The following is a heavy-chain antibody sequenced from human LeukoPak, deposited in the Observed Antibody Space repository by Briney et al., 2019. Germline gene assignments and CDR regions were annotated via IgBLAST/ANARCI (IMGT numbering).Heavy chain of an antibody. CDR1: GFTFSSYA. V-gene: IGHV3-30-3*01. Sequence: HPGGSLRLSCAASGFTFSSYAMHWVRQAPGKGLEWVAVISYDGSNKYYADSVKGRFTISRDNSKNTLYLQMNSLRAEDTAVYYCAGPAGPYDSSGYLYYWGQGTLVTVSS. CDR2: ISYDGSNK. D-gene: IGHD3-22*01. CDR3: AGPAGPYDSSGYLYY. J-gene: IGHJ4*02.